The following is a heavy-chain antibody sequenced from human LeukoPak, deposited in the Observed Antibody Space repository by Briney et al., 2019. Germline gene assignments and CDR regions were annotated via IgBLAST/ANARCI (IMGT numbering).Heavy chain of an antibody. CDR2: INPSGGST. CDR1: GYTFTSYY. J-gene: IGHJ5*02. V-gene: IGHV1-46*01. Sequence: GASEKVSCKASGYTFTSYYMHWVRQAPGQGLEWMGIINPSGGSTSYAQKFQGRVTMTRDTSTSTVYMELSSLRSEDTAVYYCACTLTGTTFFDPGGQGTLVTVSS. CDR3: ACTLTGTTFFDP. D-gene: IGHD1-7*01.